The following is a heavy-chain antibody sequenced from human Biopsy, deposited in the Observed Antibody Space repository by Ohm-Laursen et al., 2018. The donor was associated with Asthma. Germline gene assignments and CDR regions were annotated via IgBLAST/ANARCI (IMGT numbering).Heavy chain of an antibody. CDR2: INSVLGTT. V-gene: IGHV1-69*13. CDR3: ARKAGSCISRSCYSLDF. CDR1: GGTFNTYV. D-gene: IGHD2-15*01. Sequence: ASVKVSCKSLGGTFNTYVIAWVRQAPGQGLEWMGGINSVLGTTTYPQKFQDRVTITADDSTSTVYMELSSLRSEDTAVYYCARKAGSCISRSCYSLDFWGQGTLVTVSS. J-gene: IGHJ4*02.